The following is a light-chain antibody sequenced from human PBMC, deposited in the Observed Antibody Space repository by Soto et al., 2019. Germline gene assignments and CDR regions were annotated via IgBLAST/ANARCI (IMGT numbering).Light chain of an antibody. CDR1: NSNIGSNT. J-gene: IGLJ2*01. CDR3: AAWDDSLNGHVV. CDR2: SNN. Sequence: QLVLTQPPSASGTPGQRVTISCSGSNSNIGSNTVNWYQQLPGTAPKLLIYSNNQRPSGVPDRFSGSKSGTSASLAISGLQSEDEADYYCAAWDDSLNGHVVFGGGTKLTVL. V-gene: IGLV1-44*01.